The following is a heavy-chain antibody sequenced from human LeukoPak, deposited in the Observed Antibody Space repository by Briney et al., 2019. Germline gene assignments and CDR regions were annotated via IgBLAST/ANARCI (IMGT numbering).Heavy chain of an antibody. J-gene: IGHJ4*02. CDR3: ARSALWDYVWGSYRYSFDY. D-gene: IGHD3-16*02. CDR2: ILHSVGT. CDR1: GGSFTGYY. Sequence: SETLSLTCAVYGGSFTGYYWSWIRPPPGGGLEWVGEILHSVGTTYNPSLKRRVTISVDTSKNQFSLKLSSVTAADTAVYYCARSALWDYVWGSYRYSFDYWGQGTLVTVSS. V-gene: IGHV4-34*12.